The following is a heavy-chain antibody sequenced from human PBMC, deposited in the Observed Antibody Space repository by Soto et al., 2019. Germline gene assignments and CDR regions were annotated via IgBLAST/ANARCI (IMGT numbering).Heavy chain of an antibody. J-gene: IGHJ4*02. D-gene: IGHD2-15*01. CDR1: GGTFSSQA. CDR3: ARGDIAMAVSRFDS. Sequence: SVKVSCKASGGTFSSQAFSWVRQAPGQGLEWMGGIIPMFGTANYAQKFQGRITITADESTSTAYMELSSLRSDDTAVYYCARGDIAMAVSRFDSWGQGTLVTVSS. CDR2: IIPMFGTA. V-gene: IGHV1-69*13.